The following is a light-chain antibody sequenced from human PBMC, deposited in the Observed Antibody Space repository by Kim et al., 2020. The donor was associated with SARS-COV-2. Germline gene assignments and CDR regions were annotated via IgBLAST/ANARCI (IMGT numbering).Light chain of an antibody. Sequence: KTVTISWTGSSGSIASNDVQWYQQRPGSAPTTVIYEDNQRPSGVPDRFSGSIDSSSNSASLTISGLKTEDEADYYCQSYDSSNHVVFGGGTQLTVL. J-gene: IGLJ2*01. V-gene: IGLV6-57*02. CDR2: EDN. CDR3: QSYDSSNHVV. CDR1: SGSIASND.